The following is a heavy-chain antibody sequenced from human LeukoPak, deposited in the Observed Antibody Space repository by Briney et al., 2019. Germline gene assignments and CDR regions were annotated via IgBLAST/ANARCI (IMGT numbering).Heavy chain of an antibody. CDR3: ARVTSSRGAIDI. Sequence: PGGSLRLSCAASGFTFSSYWMYWVLQAPGKGLVWVSRINSDGNSTTYAESVKGRFTISRDNAKNTLYLQMNSLRAEDTAMYYCARVTSSRGAIDIWGQGTMVTVSS. CDR1: GFTFSSYW. D-gene: IGHD6-13*01. CDR2: INSDGNST. V-gene: IGHV3-74*03. J-gene: IGHJ3*02.